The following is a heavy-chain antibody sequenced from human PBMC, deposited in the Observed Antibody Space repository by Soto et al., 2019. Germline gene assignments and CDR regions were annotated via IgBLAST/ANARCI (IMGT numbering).Heavy chain of an antibody. CDR1: GFTFTSSA. D-gene: IGHD3-3*01. CDR3: AAGAKFTIFGVVRHFDY. Sequence: GASVKVSCKASGFTFTSSAVQWVRQARGQRLEWIGWIVVGSGNANNAQRFQERVTITRAMSTSTAYMELNSLRSEDTAVYYCAAGAKFTIFGVVRHFDYWGQGTLVTVSS. V-gene: IGHV1-58*01. J-gene: IGHJ4*02. CDR2: IVVGSGNA.